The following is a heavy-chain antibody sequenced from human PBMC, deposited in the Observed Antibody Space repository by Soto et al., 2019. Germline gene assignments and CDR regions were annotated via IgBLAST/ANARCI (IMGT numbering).Heavy chain of an antibody. V-gene: IGHV4-31*03. D-gene: IGHD4-17*01. J-gene: IGHJ4*02. CDR1: GGSISSGGYY. Sequence: QVQLQESGPGLVKPSQTLSLTCTVSGGSISSGGYYWSWIRQHPGKGLEWIGNIYYSGSTYYNPSLKRRVTMSVDASKNQCSLKLSSVTAADTAVYYCARSPEATVTAFDYWGQGTLVTVSS. CDR3: ARSPEATVTAFDY. CDR2: IYYSGST.